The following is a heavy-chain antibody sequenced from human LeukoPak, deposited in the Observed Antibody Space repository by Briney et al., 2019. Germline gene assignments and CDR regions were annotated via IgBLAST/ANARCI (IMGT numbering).Heavy chain of an antibody. D-gene: IGHD3-22*01. CDR2: ISYDGSNK. Sequence: GGSLRLSCAASGFTFSSYAMHWVRQAPGKGLGWVAVISYDGSNKYYADSVKGRFTISRDNSKNTLYLQMNSLRAEDTAVYYCARAQHYYDSSGLAYWGQGTLVTVSS. CDR3: ARAQHYYDSSGLAY. J-gene: IGHJ4*02. V-gene: IGHV3-30-3*01. CDR1: GFTFSSYA.